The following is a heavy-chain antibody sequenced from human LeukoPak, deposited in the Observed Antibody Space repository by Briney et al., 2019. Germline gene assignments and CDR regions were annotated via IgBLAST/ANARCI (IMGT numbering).Heavy chain of an antibody. D-gene: IGHD1-26*01. V-gene: IGHV3-66*01. J-gene: IGHJ4*02. CDR3: ARDLSGSYYFDY. CDR2: IYSGGST. Sequence: QSGGSLRLSCAASGFTVSSNYMSWVRQAPGEGLEWVSVIYSGGSTYYADSVKGRFTISRDNSKNTLYLQMNSLRAEDTAVYYCARDLSGSYYFDYWGQGTLVTVSS. CDR1: GFTVSSNY.